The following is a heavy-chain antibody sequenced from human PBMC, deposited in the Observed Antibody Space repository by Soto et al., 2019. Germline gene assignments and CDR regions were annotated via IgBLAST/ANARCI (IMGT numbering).Heavy chain of an antibody. Sequence: QVQLVQSGAEVKKPGASVKVSCKASGYTFTSYGISWVRQAPGQGLEWMGWISAYNGNTNYAQKLQGRVTMTTDTSTSTAYMERRSLRSDDTAVYYCARDLGYCSGGSCYSSVPNWFDPWGQGTLVTVSS. CDR1: GYTFTSYG. D-gene: IGHD2-15*01. J-gene: IGHJ5*02. CDR2: ISAYNGNT. CDR3: ARDLGYCSGGSCYSSVPNWFDP. V-gene: IGHV1-18*01.